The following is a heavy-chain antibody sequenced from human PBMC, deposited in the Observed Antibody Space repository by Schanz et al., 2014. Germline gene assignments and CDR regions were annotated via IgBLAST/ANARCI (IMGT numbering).Heavy chain of an antibody. J-gene: IGHJ4*02. CDR1: GFNFNNFA. CDR3: ARDHTTESYYSAGPPIDY. D-gene: IGHD1-26*01. CDR2: MNESHSTI. V-gene: IGHV3-23*01. Sequence: EVQLLESGGGLVQPGGSLRLSCAASGFNFNNFAMTWVRQAPGKGLEWVSAMNESHSTIYYADSVRGRFTISRDNAENTLFLQMNSLRAEDTAVYYCARDHTTESYYSAGPPIDYWGQGTLLTVSS.